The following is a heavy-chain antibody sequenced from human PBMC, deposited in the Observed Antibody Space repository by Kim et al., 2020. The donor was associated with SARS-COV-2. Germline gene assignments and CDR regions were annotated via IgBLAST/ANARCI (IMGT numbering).Heavy chain of an antibody. Sequence: ASVKVSCKASGYTFTSYGISWVRQAPGQGLEWMGWISAYNGNTNYAQKLQGRVTMTTDTSTSTAYMELRSLRSDDTAVYYCARGHYDFWSGYYNYFDYWGQGTLVTVSS. J-gene: IGHJ4*02. V-gene: IGHV1-18*01. CDR3: ARGHYDFWSGYYNYFDY. D-gene: IGHD3-3*01. CDR1: GYTFTSYG. CDR2: ISAYNGNT.